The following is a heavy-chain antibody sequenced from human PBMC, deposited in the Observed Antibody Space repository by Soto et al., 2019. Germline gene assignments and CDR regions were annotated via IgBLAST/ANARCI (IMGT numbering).Heavy chain of an antibody. CDR1: GFTFSSYA. Sequence: QVQLVESGGGVVQPGRSLRLSCAASGFTFSSYAMHWVRQAPGKGLEWVAVISYDGSNKYYADSVKGRFTISRDNSKNTLYLQMNSLRAEDTAVYYCAREPVCGGDCPYWYFDLWGRGTLVTVSS. J-gene: IGHJ2*01. CDR2: ISYDGSNK. D-gene: IGHD2-21*02. CDR3: AREPVCGGDCPYWYFDL. V-gene: IGHV3-30-3*01.